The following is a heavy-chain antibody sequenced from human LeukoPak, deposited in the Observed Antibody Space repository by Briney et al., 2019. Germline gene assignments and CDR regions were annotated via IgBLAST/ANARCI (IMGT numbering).Heavy chain of an antibody. J-gene: IGHJ4*02. Sequence: GGSLRLSCAASGFTFSSYSMNWVRQAPGKGLEWVSYISNSGSTTYYADSVKGRFTISRDNAKNSLYLQMNGLRVEDTAVYYCARGGTAVARGEYWGQGTLVTVSS. CDR1: GFTFSSYS. D-gene: IGHD6-19*01. CDR3: ARGGTAVARGEY. V-gene: IGHV3-48*01. CDR2: ISNSGSTT.